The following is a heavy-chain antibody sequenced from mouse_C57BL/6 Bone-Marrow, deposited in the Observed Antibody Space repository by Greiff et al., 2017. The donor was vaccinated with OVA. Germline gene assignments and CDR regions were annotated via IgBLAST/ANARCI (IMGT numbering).Heavy chain of an antibody. V-gene: IGHV1-39*01. CDR2: INPNYGTT. Sequence: EVQLQQSGPELVKPGASVKISCKASGYSFTDYNMNWVKQSNGKGLGWIGVINPNYGTTSYNQKFKGKATLTVDQSSSAAYRQLNSLTSEDSSVDYCALYYGSSYRDFDVWGTGTTVTVSS. D-gene: IGHD1-1*01. J-gene: IGHJ1*03. CDR1: GYSFTDYN. CDR3: ALYYGSSYRDFDV.